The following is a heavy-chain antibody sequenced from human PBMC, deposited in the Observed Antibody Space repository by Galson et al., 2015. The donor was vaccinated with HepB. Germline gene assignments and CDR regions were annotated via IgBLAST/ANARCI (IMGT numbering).Heavy chain of an antibody. J-gene: IGHJ6*03. Sequence: SVKVSCKASGGTFSSYTISWVRQAPGQGLEWMGRIIPILGIANYAQKLQGRVTMTTDTSTSTAYMELRSLRSDDTAVYYCARDWIPLSTYDSSGYYWFAAMDVWGKGTTVTVSS. CDR3: ARDWIPLSTYDSSGYYWFAAMDV. D-gene: IGHD3-22*01. CDR1: GGTFSSYT. CDR2: IIPILGIA. V-gene: IGHV1-69*04.